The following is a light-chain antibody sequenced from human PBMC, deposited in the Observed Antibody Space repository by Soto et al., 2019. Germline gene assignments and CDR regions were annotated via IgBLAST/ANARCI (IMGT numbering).Light chain of an antibody. CDR1: QSVSSSY. J-gene: IGKJ4*01. CDR2: GAS. CDR3: QQYLSLT. Sequence: IVLTQSPAILALSPGDRATLSCRASQSVSSSYLAWYQHKPGQAPRLLIHGASSRVTGIPDRFSGSGSGTDFTLTITRLEPEDFAVYYCQQYLSLTFGGGTKVEIK. V-gene: IGKV3-20*01.